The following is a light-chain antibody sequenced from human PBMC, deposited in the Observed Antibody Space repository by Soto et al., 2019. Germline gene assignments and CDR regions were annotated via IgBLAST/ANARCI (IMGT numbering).Light chain of an antibody. CDR3: SSYTSRSTLV. V-gene: IGLV2-14*01. CDR1: SIDVGGYNY. J-gene: IGLJ1*01. Sequence: QSVLTHPAAVSGSPGQSITISWPGTSIDVGGYNYVSWYQQHPGKAPKLMIYDVSNRPSGVSNRFSGSKSGNTASLTISGLQAEDEADYYCSSYTSRSTLVFGTGTKVTVL. CDR2: DVS.